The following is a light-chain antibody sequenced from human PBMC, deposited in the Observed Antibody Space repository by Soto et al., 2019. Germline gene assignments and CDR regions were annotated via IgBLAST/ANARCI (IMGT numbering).Light chain of an antibody. CDR3: YSYAGSYTFYV. V-gene: IGLV2-11*01. Sequence: LTQPRSVSGSPGQSVTISCTGTSSDVGGYNYVSWYQQYPGKAPKLMIYDVSKRPSGVPDRFSGSKSGNTASLTISGLQAEDEADYYCYSYAGSYTFYVFGTGTRSPS. CDR1: SSDVGGYNY. CDR2: DVS. J-gene: IGLJ1*01.